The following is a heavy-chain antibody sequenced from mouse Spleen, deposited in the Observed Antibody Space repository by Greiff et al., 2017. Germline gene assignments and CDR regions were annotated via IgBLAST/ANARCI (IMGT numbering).Heavy chain of an antibody. V-gene: IGHV1-4*01. D-gene: IGHD5-1-1*01. J-gene: IGHJ2*01. Sequence: QVQLQQPGAELARPGASVKMSCTASGYTFTSYTMHWVRQRPGQGLEWIGYINPSSGYTNYNQKFKDKATLTADKSSSTAYMQLSSLTSEDSAVYYCGRRINTVEDYWGQGTTLTVSS. CDR1: GYTFTSYT. CDR2: INPSSGYT. CDR3: GRRINTVEDY.